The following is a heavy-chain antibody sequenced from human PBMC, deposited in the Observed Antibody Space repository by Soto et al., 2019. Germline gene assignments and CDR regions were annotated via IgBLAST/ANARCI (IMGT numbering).Heavy chain of an antibody. J-gene: IGHJ5*02. V-gene: IGHV4-59*01. D-gene: IGHD2-2*02. CDR2: IYYSGST. CDR3: AREKYHCSSTSCYIWFDP. Sequence: SETLSLTCTVSGGSISSYYWSWIRQPPGKGLEWIGYIYYSGSTNYNPSLKSRVTISVDTSKNQFSLKLSSVTAADTAVYYCAREKYHCSSTSCYIWFDPWGQGTLVTVSS. CDR1: GGSISSYY.